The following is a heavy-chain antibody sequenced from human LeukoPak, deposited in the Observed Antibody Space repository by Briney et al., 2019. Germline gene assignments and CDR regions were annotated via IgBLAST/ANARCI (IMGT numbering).Heavy chain of an antibody. Sequence: GESLKISCKGSGYNFTNYWIAWVRQTPGKGLECMGIIYPRDSDTRYSPSFQGQVTISADKSVSTAYLQWSSLKASDTAMYYCARILAGPAFDIWGQGTMVTVSS. CDR2: IYPRDSDT. CDR1: GYNFTNYW. J-gene: IGHJ3*02. CDR3: ARILAGPAFDI. V-gene: IGHV5-51*01. D-gene: IGHD6-13*01.